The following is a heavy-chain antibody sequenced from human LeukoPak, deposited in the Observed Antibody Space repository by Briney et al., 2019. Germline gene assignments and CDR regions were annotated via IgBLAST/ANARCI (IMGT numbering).Heavy chain of an antibody. V-gene: IGHV3-48*04. CDR1: GFSFSSYT. J-gene: IGHJ4*02. CDR2: ISSSGSTI. D-gene: IGHD3-10*01. CDR3: ARGITMVRGVIPGCDY. Sequence: QPGGSLRLSCAASGFSFSSYTMSWVRQAPGKGLEWVSYISSSGSTIYYADSVKGRFTISRDNAKNSLYLQMNSLRAEDTAVYYCARGITMVRGVIPGCDYWGQGTLVTVSS.